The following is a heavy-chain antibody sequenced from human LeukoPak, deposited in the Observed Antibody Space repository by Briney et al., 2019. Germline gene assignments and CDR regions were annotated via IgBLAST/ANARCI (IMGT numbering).Heavy chain of an antibody. CDR3: ARWVGYCSSTSCTSTFDY. Sequence: ASVKVSCKTSDYSFSSYGFTWVRQAPGQGLEWMGWTSAFTGNTTYAQKLQGRVTMTTDTSTSTAYMELRSLRSDDTAVYYCARWVGYCSSTSCTSTFDYWGQGTLVTVSS. V-gene: IGHV1-18*01. CDR2: TSAFTGNT. J-gene: IGHJ4*02. CDR1: DYSFSSYG. D-gene: IGHD2-2*03.